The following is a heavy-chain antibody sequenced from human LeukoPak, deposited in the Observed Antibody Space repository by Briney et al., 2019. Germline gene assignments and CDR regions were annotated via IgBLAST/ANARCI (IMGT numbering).Heavy chain of an antibody. J-gene: IGHJ4*02. CDR1: GFTFSSYW. D-gene: IGHD6-13*01. CDR2: INSAGIST. V-gene: IGHV3-74*01. CDR3: GRDIATAVDY. Sequence: GGSLRLSCTASGFTFSSYWMHWVRQAPGKGLVWVSRINSAGISTNYADSVKGRFTISRDDAKNTLYLQMNSLRAEDTAIYYCGRDIATAVDYWGLGTLVTVSS.